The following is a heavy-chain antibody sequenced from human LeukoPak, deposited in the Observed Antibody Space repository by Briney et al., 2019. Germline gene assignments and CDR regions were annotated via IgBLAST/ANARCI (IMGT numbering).Heavy chain of an antibody. CDR1: GFTFTGYW. Sequence: GGPLRLSCAASGFTFTGYWMSWVRQAPGKGLEGVANIKDDGKEKYYAASVRGRFTISRDNTKNSLYLQVNSLRADDTGVYYCARAARYGDYNYDYYYYIDVWGKGTTVTVS. CDR2: IKDDGKEK. CDR3: ARAARYGDYNYDYYYYIDV. J-gene: IGHJ6*03. D-gene: IGHD4-17*01. V-gene: IGHV3-7*01.